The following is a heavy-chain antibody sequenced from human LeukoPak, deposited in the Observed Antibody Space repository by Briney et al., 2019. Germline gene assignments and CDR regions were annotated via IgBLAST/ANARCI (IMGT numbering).Heavy chain of an antibody. J-gene: IGHJ4*02. CDR2: IYTSGIT. V-gene: IGHV4-4*07. Sequence: SETLSLTCTVSGGSISSYYWSWIRQPAGKGLEWIGRIYTSGITNYNPSLKSRVTMSVGTSKNQFSLKLTSVTAADTAVYFCARKATAATYFDYWGQGTLVTVSS. CDR3: ARKATAATYFDY. CDR1: GGSISSYY. D-gene: IGHD2-15*01.